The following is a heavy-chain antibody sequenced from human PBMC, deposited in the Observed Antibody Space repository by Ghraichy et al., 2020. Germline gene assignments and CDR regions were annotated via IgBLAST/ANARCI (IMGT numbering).Heavy chain of an antibody. CDR3: AKVFPSGYYDSSGYSPVDI. D-gene: IGHD3-22*01. J-gene: IGHJ3*02. Sequence: GESLNISCAASGFTFSSYGMHWVRQAPGKGLEWVAFIRYDGSNKYYADSVKGRFTISRDNSKNTLYLQMNSLRAEDTAVYYCAKVFPSGYYDSSGYSPVDIWGQGTMVTVSS. CDR1: GFTFSSYG. V-gene: IGHV3-30*02. CDR2: IRYDGSNK.